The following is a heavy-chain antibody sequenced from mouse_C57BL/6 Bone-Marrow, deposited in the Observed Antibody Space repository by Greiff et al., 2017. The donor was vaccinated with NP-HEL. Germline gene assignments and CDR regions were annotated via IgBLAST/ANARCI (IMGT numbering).Heavy chain of an antibody. Sequence: QVQLLQPGAELVKPGASVKLSCTASGYTFTSYWMHWVQQRPGQGLEWIGMIHPNSGSTNYHEKFKSKVTLTVDKSSSTAYMQLSSLTSEDSAVYYCARRGTGKGGDYWGQGTTLTVSS. CDR2: IHPNSGST. CDR1: GYTFTSYW. V-gene: IGHV1-64*01. D-gene: IGHD4-1*01. J-gene: IGHJ2*01. CDR3: ARRGTGKGGDY.